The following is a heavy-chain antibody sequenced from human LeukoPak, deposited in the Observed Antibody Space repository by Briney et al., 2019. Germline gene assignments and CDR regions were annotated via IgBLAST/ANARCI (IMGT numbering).Heavy chain of an antibody. CDR3: AKDWLGIAAAGDEFAY. J-gene: IGHJ4*02. CDR1: GFTFSSYA. V-gene: IGHV3-23*01. CDR2: ISGSGDST. Sequence: PGGSLRLSCAASGFTFSSYAMSWVRQAPEKGLEWVSAISGSGDSTYYGDSVKGRFTISRDNSKTTLYLQMNSLRAEDTAVYYCAKDWLGIAAAGDEFAYWGQGTLVTVSS. D-gene: IGHD6-13*01.